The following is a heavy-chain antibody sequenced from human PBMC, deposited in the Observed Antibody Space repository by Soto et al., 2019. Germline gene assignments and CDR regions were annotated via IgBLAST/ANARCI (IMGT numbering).Heavy chain of an antibody. J-gene: IGHJ4*02. D-gene: IGHD3-9*01. CDR3: ARPPGYISDWYYFDL. Sequence: ASVKVSCKASGYTFIDYYIHWVRRAPGQGFEWMGRISPRSGGTHYAQKFQGRVTMTWDTSLNTAYMELSSLISEDTAVYYCARPPGYISDWYYFDLWGQGTLVTVSS. CDR2: ISPRSGGT. V-gene: IGHV1-2*02. CDR1: GYTFIDYY.